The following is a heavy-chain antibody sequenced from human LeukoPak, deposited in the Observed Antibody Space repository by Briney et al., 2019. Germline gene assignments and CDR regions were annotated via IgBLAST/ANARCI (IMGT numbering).Heavy chain of an antibody. J-gene: IGHJ6*03. CDR3: AMKLAAAGPMDV. D-gene: IGHD6-13*01. CDR2: IIDSGRT. V-gene: IGHV3-23*01. CDR1: GFTFTNYP. Sequence: PGGSLRLSCAASGFTFTNYPMSWVRQAPGKGLEWVSRIIDSGRTYYADSVKGRFTISRDDSKNTLYLQMNSLRAEDTAVYYCAMKLAAAGPMDVWGKGTTVTVSS.